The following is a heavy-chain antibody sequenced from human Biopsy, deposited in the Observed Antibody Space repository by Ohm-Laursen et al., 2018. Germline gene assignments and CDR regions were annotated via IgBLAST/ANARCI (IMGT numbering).Heavy chain of an antibody. CDR3: ARGSGYFKLDV. D-gene: IGHD5-12*01. V-gene: IGHV4-34*01. CDR2: INQSGRT. J-gene: IGHJ6*02. Sequence: TLSLTCEVYDKTFRDYYWSWIRQPPGKGLEWIGQINQSGRTNYNPSLKSRVNISADKSNNQFSLRLTSVTAADTAIYYCARGSGYFKLDVWGQGTTVTVSS. CDR1: DKTFRDYY.